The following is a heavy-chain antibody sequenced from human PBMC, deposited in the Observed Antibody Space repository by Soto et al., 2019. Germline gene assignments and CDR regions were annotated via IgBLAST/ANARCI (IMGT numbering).Heavy chain of an antibody. CDR3: APRSMRQQLVLFDY. J-gene: IGHJ4*02. D-gene: IGHD6-13*01. CDR1: GFSLSTSGVG. Sequence: QITLKESGPTLVKPTQTLTLTCTFSGFSLSTSGVGVGWIRQPPGKALEWLALIYWDDDKRYSPSLKSRLTITKDTSKNPVVLTMTNMDPVDTATYYRAPRSMRQQLVLFDYWGQGTLVTVPS. CDR2: IYWDDDK. V-gene: IGHV2-5*02.